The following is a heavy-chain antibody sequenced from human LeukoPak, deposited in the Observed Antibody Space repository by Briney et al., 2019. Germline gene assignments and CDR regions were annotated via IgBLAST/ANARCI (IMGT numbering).Heavy chain of an antibody. Sequence: ASVKVSCKASGYTFTGYYMHWVRQAPGQGLEWVGRINPNSGGTNYAQKFQGRVTMTRDTSISTAYMELSRLRSDDTAVYYCAREAMIVVGAFDIWGQGTMVTVSS. V-gene: IGHV1-2*06. J-gene: IGHJ3*02. CDR2: INPNSGGT. CDR3: AREAMIVVGAFDI. D-gene: IGHD3-22*01. CDR1: GYTFTGYY.